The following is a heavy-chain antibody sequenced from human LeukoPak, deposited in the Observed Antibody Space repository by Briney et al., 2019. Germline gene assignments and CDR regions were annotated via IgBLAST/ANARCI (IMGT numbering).Heavy chain of an antibody. CDR2: ISTYNGGT. V-gene: IGHV1-18*01. Sequence: GDSVTVSCKPSGYALINYAITWVREAPGQGLGWMGWISTYNGGTKYARKLQGRVTMTTDTSTRTTYMELSNLRSDDTAVYYCGTLLSNGHFDYWGEGSLVTASS. CDR3: GTLLSNGHFDY. J-gene: IGHJ4*02. CDR1: GYALINYA.